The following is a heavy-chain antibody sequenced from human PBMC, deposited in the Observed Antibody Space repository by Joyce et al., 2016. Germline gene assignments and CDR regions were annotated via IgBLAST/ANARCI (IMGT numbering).Heavy chain of an antibody. CDR1: GFTFSTSS. Sequence: EVQLVESGGGLVKPGGSLSISCAASGFTFSTSSMSWFRRAPGKGLEWVSAISSDSTYIFDADSVKGRFTVSRDNAKNSLYLQMNSLRAEDTAVFFCARGGIVYDYSMDLWGQGTTVTVSS. D-gene: IGHD3-22*01. CDR3: ARGGIVYDYSMDL. V-gene: IGHV3-21*02. CDR2: ISSDSTYI. J-gene: IGHJ6*02.